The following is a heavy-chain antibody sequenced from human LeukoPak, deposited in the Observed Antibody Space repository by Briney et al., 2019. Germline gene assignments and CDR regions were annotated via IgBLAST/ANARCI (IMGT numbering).Heavy chain of an antibody. Sequence: SVKVSCKASGYTFTSYHMHWVRQAPGQGLEWMGIINPSGGSASYAQKFQGRVTMTRDTSTITVYMELSSLRFEDTAVYYCARDGCSSSICQAGGNWFDPWGQGTLVTVSS. V-gene: IGHV1-46*01. CDR3: ARDGCSSSICQAGGNWFDP. CDR1: GYTFTSYH. J-gene: IGHJ5*02. CDR2: INPSGGSA. D-gene: IGHD2-2*01.